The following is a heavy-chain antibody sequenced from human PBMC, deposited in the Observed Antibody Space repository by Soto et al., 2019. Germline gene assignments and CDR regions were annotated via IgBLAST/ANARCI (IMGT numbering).Heavy chain of an antibody. Sequence: NPSETLSLSCAVYGGSFSGYYWSWIRQPPGKGLEWIGEINHSGSTNYNPSLKSRVTISVDTSKNQFSLKLSSVTAADTAVYYCARAGVVVPAARDNWFAPWGQGTLVTVSS. J-gene: IGHJ5*02. CDR2: INHSGST. CDR1: GGSFSGYY. V-gene: IGHV4-34*01. D-gene: IGHD2-2*01. CDR3: ARAGVVVPAARDNWFAP.